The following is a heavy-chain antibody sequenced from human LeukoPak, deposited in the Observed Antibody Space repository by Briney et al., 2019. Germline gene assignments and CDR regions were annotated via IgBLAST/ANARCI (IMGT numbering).Heavy chain of an antibody. CDR3: ARDSSGSYSRFDY. Sequence: DSVKGRFTISRDNAGNSLYLLMNSLRVEDTAVYYCARDSSGSYSRFDYWGQGTLVTVSS. V-gene: IGHV3-21*01. J-gene: IGHJ4*02. D-gene: IGHD1-26*01.